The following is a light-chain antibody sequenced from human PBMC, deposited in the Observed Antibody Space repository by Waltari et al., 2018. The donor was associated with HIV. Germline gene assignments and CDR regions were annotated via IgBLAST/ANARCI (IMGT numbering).Light chain of an antibody. V-gene: IGLV2-14*03. J-gene: IGLJ2*01. Sequence: QSALAQPASVSGSPGQSITISCTGDASAIGRYVSWYQQHPCTVPKLIIFDVTQRPSGISYRFSGSKSGNTASLSISGLQAEDEAHYFCTSYIGASRLFGGGTKVTVL. CDR3: TSYIGASRL. CDR1: ASAIGRY. CDR2: DVT.